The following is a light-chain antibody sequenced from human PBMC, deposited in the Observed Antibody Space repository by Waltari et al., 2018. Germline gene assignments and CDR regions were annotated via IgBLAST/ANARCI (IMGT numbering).Light chain of an antibody. CDR3: SSYAGDSTFL. Sequence: QSALTQPPSASGSPGQSVTISCTGTSSDVGGDNSVSWYHQNPAKAPKPMIYDVVKRPSGVPDRFSGARSGNTASLTVSGLQAEDEADYYCSSYAGDSTFLFGTGTKVAVL. CDR1: SSDVGGDNS. J-gene: IGLJ1*01. CDR2: DVV. V-gene: IGLV2-8*01.